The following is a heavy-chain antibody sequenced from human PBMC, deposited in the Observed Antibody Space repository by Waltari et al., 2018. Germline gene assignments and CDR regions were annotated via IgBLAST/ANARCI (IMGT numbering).Heavy chain of an antibody. V-gene: IGHV4-34*01. CDR1: GGSFSGYY. CDR2: INHSGST. J-gene: IGHJ4*02. D-gene: IGHD3-3*01. Sequence: QVQLQQWGAGLLKPSETLSLTCAVYGGSFSGYYWSWIRQPPGKGLEWIGEINHSGSTNYNPSLKSRVTISVDTSKNQCSLKLSSVTAADTAVYYCARGFIFGVSHWGQGTLVIVSS. CDR3: ARGFIFGVSH.